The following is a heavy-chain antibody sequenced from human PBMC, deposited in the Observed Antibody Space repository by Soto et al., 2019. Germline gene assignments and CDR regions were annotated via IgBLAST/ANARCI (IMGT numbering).Heavy chain of an antibody. CDR1: GFTFSSYA. D-gene: IGHD3-22*01. CDR3: ARDAREYYDSSGLPVIYYFEY. CDR2: ISYDGSNK. Sequence: GGSLRLSCAASGFTFSSYAMHWVRQAPGKGLEWVAVISYDGSNKYYADSVKGRFTISRDNSKNTLYLQMNSLRAEDTAVYYCARDAREYYDSSGLPVIYYFEYWGQGTLVTVSS. J-gene: IGHJ4*02. V-gene: IGHV3-30-3*01.